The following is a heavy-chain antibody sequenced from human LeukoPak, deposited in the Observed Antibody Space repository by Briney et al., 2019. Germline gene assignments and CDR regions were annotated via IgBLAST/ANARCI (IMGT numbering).Heavy chain of an antibody. V-gene: IGHV3-20*04. CDR1: GFTFDHYG. D-gene: IGHD1-26*01. CDR3: ARGTPLGELPGVSDY. Sequence: GGSLRLSCAASGFTFDHYGMSWVRQAPGKGLEWVSGINWNGGSTGYADSVKGRFTISRDNAKNSLYLQMNSLRAEDTALYYCARGTPLGELPGVSDYWGQGTLVTVSS. J-gene: IGHJ4*02. CDR2: INWNGGST.